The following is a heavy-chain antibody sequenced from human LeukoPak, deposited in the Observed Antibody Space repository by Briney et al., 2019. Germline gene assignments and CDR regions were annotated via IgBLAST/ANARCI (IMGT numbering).Heavy chain of an antibody. J-gene: IGHJ6*03. V-gene: IGHV1-8*03. Sequence: GASVKVSCKASGYTFTSYDINWVRQATGQGLEWMGWMNPNSGNTGYAQKFQGRVTITRNTSISTAYMELSSLRSEDTAVYYCARGHCYGLGSYRCYYYYYMDVWGKGTTVTVSS. CDR1: GYTFTSYD. CDR3: ARGHCYGLGSYRCYYYYYMDV. D-gene: IGHD3-10*01. CDR2: MNPNSGNT.